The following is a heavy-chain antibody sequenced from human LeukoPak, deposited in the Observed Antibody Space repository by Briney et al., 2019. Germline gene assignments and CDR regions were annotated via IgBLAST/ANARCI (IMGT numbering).Heavy chain of an antibody. CDR3: ARVFFGGGDGYNYRPRPPDY. CDR1: GYTFTSYG. Sequence: GASVKVSCKASGYTFTSYGISWVRQAPGQGLEWMGWISAYNGNTNYAQKLQGRVTMTTDTSTSTAYMELRSLRSDDTAVYYCARVFFGGGDGYNYRPRPPDYWGQGTLVTVSP. J-gene: IGHJ4*02. D-gene: IGHD5-24*01. CDR2: ISAYNGNT. V-gene: IGHV1-18*01.